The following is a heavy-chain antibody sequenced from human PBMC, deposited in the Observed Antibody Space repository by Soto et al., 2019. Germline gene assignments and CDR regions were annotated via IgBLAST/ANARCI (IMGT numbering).Heavy chain of an antibody. CDR3: APLAGRNSDFIDY. D-gene: IGHD1-1*01. J-gene: IGHJ4*02. V-gene: IGHV3-21*01. CDR1: GFTFSSYS. CDR2: ISSSSSYI. Sequence: GGSLRLSCAASGFTFSSYSINWVRQAPGKGLEWVSSISSSSSYIYYADSVKGRFTISRDNAKNSLYLQMNSLRAEDTAVYYCAPLAGRNSDFIDYWGQGTLVTVSS.